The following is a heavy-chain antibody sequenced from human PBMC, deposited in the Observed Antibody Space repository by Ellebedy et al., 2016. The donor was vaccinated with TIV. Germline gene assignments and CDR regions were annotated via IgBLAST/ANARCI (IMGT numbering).Heavy chain of an antibody. Sequence: AASVKVSCKASGYTFTGYYIHWVRRAPGQGLEWMAWINPNNGDTAFAQSLQGRVTMTTDTSISTAYMELSSLTSDDTAVYYCVRDLTNPLKGDYWGQGTLVTVSS. CDR1: GYTFTGYY. V-gene: IGHV1-2*02. CDR2: INPNNGDT. CDR3: VRDLTNPLKGDY. D-gene: IGHD1-14*01. J-gene: IGHJ4*02.